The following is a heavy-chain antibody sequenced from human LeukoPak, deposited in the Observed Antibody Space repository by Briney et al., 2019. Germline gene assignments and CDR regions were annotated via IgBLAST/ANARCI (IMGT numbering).Heavy chain of an antibody. CDR3: AREGSSWYQWDY. Sequence: ASVKVSCTASGYTFTSYGISWVRQAPGQGLEWMGWISAYNGNTNYAQTLQGRVTMTTDTSTSTAYMELRSLRSDDTAVYYCAREGSSWYQWDYWGQGTLVTVSS. CDR1: GYTFTSYG. V-gene: IGHV1-18*01. J-gene: IGHJ4*02. CDR2: ISAYNGNT. D-gene: IGHD6-13*01.